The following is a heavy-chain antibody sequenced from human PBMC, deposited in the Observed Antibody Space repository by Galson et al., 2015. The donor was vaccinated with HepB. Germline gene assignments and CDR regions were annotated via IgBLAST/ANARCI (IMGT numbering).Heavy chain of an antibody. D-gene: IGHD2-21*01. J-gene: IGHJ4*02. CDR2: IYWDDDK. CDR1: GFSVHTAGVG. V-gene: IGHV2-5*02. CDR3: AHRPLTFRSDRGGYWNYFDN. Sequence: ALVKPTQTLTLTCTFSGFSVHTAGVGVGWIRQPPGKALEWLALIYWDDDKHYNPFLKSRLSITKDASKNQVALMMTDMDPGDTATYFCAHRPLTFRSDRGGYWNYFDNWGQGTLVVVSS.